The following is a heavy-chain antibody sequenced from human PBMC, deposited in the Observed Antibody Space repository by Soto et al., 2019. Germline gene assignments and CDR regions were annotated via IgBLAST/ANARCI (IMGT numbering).Heavy chain of an antibody. J-gene: IGHJ4*02. V-gene: IGHV4-30-2*01. CDR2: IYHSGST. CDR1: GGSISSGGYS. CDR3: ARYSIAARRGIDY. D-gene: IGHD6-6*01. Sequence: QLQLQESGSGLVKPSQTLSLTCAVSGGSISSGGYSWSWIRQPPGKGLEWIGYIYHSGSTYYNPSLKSRATISVDRSKNQFSLKLSSVTAADTAVYYCARYSIAARRGIDYWGQGTLVTVSS.